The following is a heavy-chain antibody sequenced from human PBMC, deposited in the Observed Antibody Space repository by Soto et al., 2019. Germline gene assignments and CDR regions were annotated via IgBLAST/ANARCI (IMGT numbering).Heavy chain of an antibody. CDR3: ARSITMVRGVIGRSDAFDI. CDR2: INAGNGNT. CDR1: GYTLTSYA. J-gene: IGHJ3*02. D-gene: IGHD3-10*01. V-gene: IGHV1-3*01. Sequence: ASVKVSCKASGYTLTSYAMHWVRQAPGQRLEWMGWINAGNGNTKYSQKFQGRVTITRDTSASTAYMELSSLRSEDTAVYYCARSITMVRGVIGRSDAFDIWGQGTMVTVSS.